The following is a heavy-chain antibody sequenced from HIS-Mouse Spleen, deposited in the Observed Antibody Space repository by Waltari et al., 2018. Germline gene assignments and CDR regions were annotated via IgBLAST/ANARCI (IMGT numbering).Heavy chain of an antibody. Sequence: QVQLVESGGGVVQPGRSLRLSCAASGFTFSSYAMHWVRQAPGKGLEWVAVISYDGSNKYYEDSVKGRFTISRDNSKNTLYLQMNSLRAEDTAVYYCARVTGGGYWGQGTLVTVSS. CDR3: ARVTGGGY. D-gene: IGHD3-10*01. CDR2: ISYDGSNK. V-gene: IGHV3-30-3*01. CDR1: GFTFSSYA. J-gene: IGHJ4*02.